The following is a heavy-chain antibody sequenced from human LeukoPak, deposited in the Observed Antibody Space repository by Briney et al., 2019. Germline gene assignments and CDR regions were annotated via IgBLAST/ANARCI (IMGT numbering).Heavy chain of an antibody. J-gene: IGHJ4*02. CDR2: ISRDSGYI. V-gene: IGHV3-21*01. CDR1: GFTFSSHR. D-gene: IGHD6-13*01. Sequence: GGSLRLSCAASGFTFSSHRLMWVRQAPGKGLEWVSSISRDSGYIYYADSVKGRFTISRDNAENSLFLQMNSLGAEDTAVYYCAPFSAVTHYYFDYWGQGTLVTVSS. CDR3: APFSAVTHYYFDY.